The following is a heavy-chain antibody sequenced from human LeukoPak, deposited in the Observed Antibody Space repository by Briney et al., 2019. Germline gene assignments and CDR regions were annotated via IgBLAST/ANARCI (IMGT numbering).Heavy chain of an antibody. CDR3: ARVSVSSGYPYYFDY. Sequence: PSETLSLACAVSGGSISSGGYSWSWIRQPPGKGLEWIGYIYHSGSTYYNPSLKSRVTISVDTSKNQFSLKLSSVTAADTAVYYCARVSVSSGYPYYFDYWGQGTLVTVSS. V-gene: IGHV4-30-2*05. CDR1: GGSISSGGYS. J-gene: IGHJ4*02. D-gene: IGHD3-22*01. CDR2: IYHSGST.